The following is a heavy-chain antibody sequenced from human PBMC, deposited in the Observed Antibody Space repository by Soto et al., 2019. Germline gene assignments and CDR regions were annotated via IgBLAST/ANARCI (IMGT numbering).Heavy chain of an antibody. V-gene: IGHV4-31*03. CDR1: GASMSSGGYY. Sequence: QVQLQESGPGLVKPSQTLSLTCTVSGASMSSGGYYWTWIRQSPGKGLEWIGYIYYSGSTYYNPSLESRVAISLDTSRSQLSLTLHSVTAADTAIYYCARVRHNNFFDPWGQGTLVTVSS. CDR2: IYYSGST. CDR3: ARVRHNNFFDP. D-gene: IGHD6-6*01. J-gene: IGHJ5*02.